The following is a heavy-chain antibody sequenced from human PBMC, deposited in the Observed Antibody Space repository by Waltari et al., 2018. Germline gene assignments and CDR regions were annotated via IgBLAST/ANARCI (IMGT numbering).Heavy chain of an antibody. J-gene: IGHJ3*02. V-gene: IGHV5-51*01. CDR1: GYSFTTYW. CDR3: ARQRSAHAFDI. Sequence: EVQLVQSGVEVKKPGESLKISCKGSGYSFTTYWIAWVRQMPGKGLEWMARIYPGDSDTTYSPSFQGQVTISADKSISTAYLQWSGLKASDTAIYYCARQRSAHAFDIWGQGTMVTVSS. CDR2: IYPGDSDT. D-gene: IGHD3-3*01.